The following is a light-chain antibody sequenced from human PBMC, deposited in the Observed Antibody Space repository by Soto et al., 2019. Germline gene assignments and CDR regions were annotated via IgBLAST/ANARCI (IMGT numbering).Light chain of an antibody. V-gene: IGKV1-6*02. CDR2: AAA. J-gene: IGKJ4*01. CDR1: QGIGND. Sequence: AIQMAQSPSSLSASVGDRVTITCRASQGIGNDVGWFQQKPGKAPKLLIYAAATLQSGVPSRFSGSRSGTDFTLTISSLQPEDFVTYYCLQDHKYPLAFGGGTKVEIK. CDR3: LQDHKYPLA.